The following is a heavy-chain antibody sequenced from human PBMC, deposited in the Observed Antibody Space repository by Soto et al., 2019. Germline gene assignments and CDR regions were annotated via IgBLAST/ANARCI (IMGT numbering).Heavy chain of an antibody. CDR1: GFTLSTYA. D-gene: IGHD2-2*01. CDR3: ARDGPLPAAGNNWFDP. Sequence: GGSLRLSCAASGFTLSTYAMYWVRQSPGKGLEWVAVISNDGDNQNYADSVRGRFTISRDNSKNTVYLEMDSLRPDDTAVYYCARDGPLPAAGNNWFDPWGQGTLVTVSS. CDR2: ISNDGDNQ. V-gene: IGHV3-30-3*01. J-gene: IGHJ5*02.